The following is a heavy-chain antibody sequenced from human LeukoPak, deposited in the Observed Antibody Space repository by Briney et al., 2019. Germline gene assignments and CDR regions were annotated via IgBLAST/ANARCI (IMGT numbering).Heavy chain of an antibody. Sequence: KSSETLSLTCTGSGGSISSYYWSWIRQPPGKGLEWIGYIYYSGSTNYNPSLKSRVTISVDTSKNQFSLKLSSVTAADTAVYYCARLVFPNWFDPWGQGTLVTVSS. J-gene: IGHJ5*02. CDR2: IYYSGST. CDR1: GGSISSYY. CDR3: ARLVFPNWFDP. D-gene: IGHD6-6*01. V-gene: IGHV4-59*08.